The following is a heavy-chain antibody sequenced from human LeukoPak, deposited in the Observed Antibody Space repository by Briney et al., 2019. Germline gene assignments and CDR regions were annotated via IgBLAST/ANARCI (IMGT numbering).Heavy chain of an antibody. V-gene: IGHV3-21*01. CDR1: GFTFSSYT. J-gene: IGHJ4*02. CDR2: INGGSSYI. CDR3: ARVTLYCSSTSCINDY. Sequence: GGSLRLSCAASGFTFSSYTMNWVRQAPGKGLEWVSSINGGSSYIYYADSVKGRFTISRDNAKNSLYLQMNSLRAEDTAVYYCARVTLYCSSTSCINDYWGQGTLVTVSS. D-gene: IGHD2-2*01.